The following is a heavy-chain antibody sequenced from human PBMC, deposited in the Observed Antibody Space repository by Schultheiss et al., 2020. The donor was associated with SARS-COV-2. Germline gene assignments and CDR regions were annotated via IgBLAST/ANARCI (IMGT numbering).Heavy chain of an antibody. D-gene: IGHD3-9*01. V-gene: IGHV4-38-2*02. CDR3: ARRRYFDWFDP. CDR1: GYSISSGYY. Sequence: SQTLSLTCTVSGYSISSGYYWGWIRQPPGKGLEWIGSIYHSGSTYYNPSLKSRVTISVDMSNNQFSMRLRSVAAADTAIYYCARRRYFDWFDPWGQGTLVTVSS. CDR2: IYHSGST. J-gene: IGHJ5*02.